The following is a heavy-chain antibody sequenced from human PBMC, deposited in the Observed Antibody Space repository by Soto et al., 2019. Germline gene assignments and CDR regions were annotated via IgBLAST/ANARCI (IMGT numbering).Heavy chain of an antibody. Sequence: QVQLQESGPGLVKPSQTLSLTCTVSGGSISSGGYYWSWIRQHPGKGLEWIGYIYYSGSTYYNPSRKSRVTISVDTSKNQFSLNLSSVTAADTAVYYCARRLSTITMVRGVMVDVWGQGTTVTVSS. CDR1: GGSISSGGYY. CDR2: IYYSGST. CDR3: ARRLSTITMVRGVMVDV. D-gene: IGHD3-10*01. J-gene: IGHJ6*02. V-gene: IGHV4-31*03.